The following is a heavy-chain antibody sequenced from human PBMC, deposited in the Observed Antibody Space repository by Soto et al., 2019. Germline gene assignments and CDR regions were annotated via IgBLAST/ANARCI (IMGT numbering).Heavy chain of an antibody. D-gene: IGHD3-3*01. CDR3: ASVPIWCGSSSCYTEGFDS. CDR1: GFVFSDYA. J-gene: IGHJ4*02. CDR2: ISAGGSAT. Sequence: EVQLLDSGGGWVQPGGSLRLSCVASGFVFSDYAMSWVRQAPGKGLEWVSAISAGGSATYYADSVKGLFTVARVNSKNTLYLQMLALRAEDTAMYYCASVPIWCGSSSCYTEGFDSWGQGALVTVSS. V-gene: IGHV3-23*01.